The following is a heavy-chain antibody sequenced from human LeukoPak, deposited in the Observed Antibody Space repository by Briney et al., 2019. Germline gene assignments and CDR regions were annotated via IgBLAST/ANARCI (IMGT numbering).Heavy chain of an antibody. D-gene: IGHD2-21*01. CDR3: ARAWSVAATLTYSGAFQH. Sequence: GASVTVSCTASGYTFTSYGISWVRQAPGQGLEWMGWISAYNGNTNYAQKLQGRVTMTTDTSTSTAYMELRSLRSDDTAVYYCARAWSVAATLTYSGAFQHWGQGTLVTVSS. CDR1: GYTFTSYG. V-gene: IGHV1-18*01. CDR2: ISAYNGNT. J-gene: IGHJ1*01.